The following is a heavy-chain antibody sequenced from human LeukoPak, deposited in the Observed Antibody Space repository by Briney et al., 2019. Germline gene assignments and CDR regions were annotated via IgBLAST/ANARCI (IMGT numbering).Heavy chain of an antibody. V-gene: IGHV3-48*03. CDR3: TKAPPGKFDP. CDR2: ISSSGSTI. Sequence: GGSLRLSCAASGFTFSSYEMNWVRQAPGKGLEWVSYISSSGSTIYYADSVKGRFTISRDNAKNSLYLQMNSLRAEDMAMYYCTKAPPGKFDPWGQGTLVTVSS. CDR1: GFTFSSYE. D-gene: IGHD3-10*01. J-gene: IGHJ5*01.